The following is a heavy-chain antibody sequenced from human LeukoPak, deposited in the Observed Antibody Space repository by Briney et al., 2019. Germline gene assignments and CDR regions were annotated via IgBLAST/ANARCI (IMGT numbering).Heavy chain of an antibody. D-gene: IGHD1-7*01. V-gene: IGHV3-72*01. CDR2: TRSKANRYTT. CDR1: GFTFSDHY. CDR3: VTGTAVFDY. Sequence: GGSLRLSCAASGFTFSDHYMDWVRQAPGKGLEWVARTRSKANRYTTEYAASVKGRFSISRDDSKNSLYLQMSSLKTDDTAVYYCVTGTAVFDYWGRGALVTVTS. J-gene: IGHJ4*02.